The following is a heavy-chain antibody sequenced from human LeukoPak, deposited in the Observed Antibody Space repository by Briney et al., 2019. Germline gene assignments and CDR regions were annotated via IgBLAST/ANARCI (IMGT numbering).Heavy chain of an antibody. CDR2: IKQDGSEK. D-gene: IGHD3-10*01. CDR1: GFTFLNYW. J-gene: IGHJ4*02. Sequence: PGGSLRLSCAASGFTFLNYWMTWVRQAPGKGLEWVANIKQDGSEKCYVDSVKGRFTISRDNAKNSLYLQMNSLRADDTAVYYCARGGIRGVLMEYWGQGTLVTVSS. CDR3: ARGGIRGVLMEY. V-gene: IGHV3-7*05.